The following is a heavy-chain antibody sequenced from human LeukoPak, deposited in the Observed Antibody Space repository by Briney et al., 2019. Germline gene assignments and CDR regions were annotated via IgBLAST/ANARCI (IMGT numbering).Heavy chain of an antibody. J-gene: IGHJ4*02. D-gene: IGHD6-6*01. CDR1: GFTFGTYG. V-gene: IGHV3-23*01. CDR2: INDDAKNT. Sequence: GGSLRLSCAASGFTFGTYGMNWVRQAPGKGLEWVSAINDDAKNTFYADSVKGRFTISRDNSKNTLYLQMSSLTVEDTAIYYCAKRVPYGSSTVYFDSWGQGTLVTVSS. CDR3: AKRVPYGSSTVYFDS.